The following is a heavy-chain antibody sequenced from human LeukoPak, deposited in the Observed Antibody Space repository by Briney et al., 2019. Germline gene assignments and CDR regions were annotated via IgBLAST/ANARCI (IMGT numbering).Heavy chain of an antibody. CDR3: ARHPHATFGDFFDY. V-gene: IGHV4-34*01. D-gene: IGHD3-10*01. CDR2: INHSGST. J-gene: IGHJ4*02. Sequence: SETLSLTCAVYGGSFSGYYWSWICQPPGKGLEWIGEINHSGSTNYNPSLKSRVTISVDTSKNQFSLKLSSVTAADTAVYYCARHPHATFGDFFDYGGQETLVTVSS. CDR1: GGSFSGYY.